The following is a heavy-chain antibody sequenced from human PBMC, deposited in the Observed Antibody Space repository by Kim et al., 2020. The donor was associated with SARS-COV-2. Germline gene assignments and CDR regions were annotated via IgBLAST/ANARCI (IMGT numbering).Heavy chain of an antibody. V-gene: IGHV1-69*06. CDR3: AKGDPAAGTVYYYYGIDV. D-gene: IGHD6-13*01. J-gene: IGHJ6*02. CDR1: GGTFSSYA. Sequence: SVKVSCKASGGTFSSYAINWVRQAPGQGLEWMGGIIPIFGTANYAQKFLGRVTITADKSTSTAYMELSSLRSEDTAVYYCAKGDPAAGTVYYYYGIDVWGQGTTVTVSS. CDR2: IIPIFGTA.